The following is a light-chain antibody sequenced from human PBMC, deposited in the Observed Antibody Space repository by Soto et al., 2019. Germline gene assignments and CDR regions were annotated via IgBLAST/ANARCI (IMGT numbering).Light chain of an antibody. J-gene: IGKJ1*01. CDR2: KAA. V-gene: IGKV1-5*03. Sequence: DIQMTQSPSTLSASVGDRVAITCRASDNIAPWVAWYQQKPGKAPKLLIYKAANLADEVPSRFAGSGSGTDFTLTITRLQPDDFATYYCQQYVHWPPGAFGQGTTVEIK. CDR1: DNIAPW. CDR3: QQYVHWPPGA.